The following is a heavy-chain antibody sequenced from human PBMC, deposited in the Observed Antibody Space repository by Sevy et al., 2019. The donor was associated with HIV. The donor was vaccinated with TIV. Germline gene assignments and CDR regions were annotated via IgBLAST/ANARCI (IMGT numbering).Heavy chain of an antibody. CDR2: ISSSSYI. J-gene: IGHJ3*02. CDR1: GFTFSSYS. CDR3: ARDPVDIVATIHAFDI. Sequence: GGSLRLSCAASGFTFSSYSMNWVRQAPGKGLEWVSSISSSSYIYYADSVKGRFTISRDNAKNSLYLQMNSLRAEDTAVYYCARDPVDIVATIHAFDIWGQGTMVTVSS. V-gene: IGHV3-21*01. D-gene: IGHD5-12*01.